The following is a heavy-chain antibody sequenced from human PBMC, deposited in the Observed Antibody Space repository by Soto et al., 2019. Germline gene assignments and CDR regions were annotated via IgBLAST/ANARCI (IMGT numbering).Heavy chain of an antibody. D-gene: IGHD2-21*02. CDR2: TRNKANSYTT. V-gene: IGHV3-72*01. J-gene: IGHJ6*02. CDR3: ARDAYCGGDCYSGYYYYGMDV. Sequence: PGGSLRLSCAASGFTFSDHYMAWVRQALGKGLEWVGRTRNKANSYTTEYAASVKGRFTISRDDSKNSLYLQMNSLQTEDTAVYYCARDAYCGGDCYSGYYYYGMDVWGQGTTVTVSS. CDR1: GFTFSDHY.